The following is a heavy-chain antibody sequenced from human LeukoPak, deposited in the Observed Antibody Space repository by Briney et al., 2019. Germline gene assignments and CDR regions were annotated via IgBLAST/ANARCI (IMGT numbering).Heavy chain of an antibody. CDR3: AKFGEAYYGGNMYYFDY. V-gene: IGHV3-23*01. CDR2: ITGSIGTT. J-gene: IGHJ4*02. Sequence: GGSLRLSCAASGFTFNIYAMSWVRQAPGKGLEWVSSITGSIGTTYYADSVTGRFTISRDNSKNTLYLQMNSLRAEDTAVYYCAKFGEAYYGGNMYYFDYWGQGTLVTVSS. CDR1: GFTFNIYA. D-gene: IGHD4-23*01.